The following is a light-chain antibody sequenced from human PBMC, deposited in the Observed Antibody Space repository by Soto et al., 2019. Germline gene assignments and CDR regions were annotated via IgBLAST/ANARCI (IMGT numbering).Light chain of an antibody. J-gene: IGLJ1*01. CDR3: SSYRRGSTYV. Sequence: SALTQPASVSGSPGQSITVSCTGTSSDVGGYNYVSWYQQHPGKAPRLLIYDVTNRPSGVSNRFSGSKSGNTASLTISGLQAEDEADYYCSSYRRGSTYVFGTGTKVNVL. V-gene: IGLV2-14*03. CDR1: SSDVGGYNY. CDR2: DVT.